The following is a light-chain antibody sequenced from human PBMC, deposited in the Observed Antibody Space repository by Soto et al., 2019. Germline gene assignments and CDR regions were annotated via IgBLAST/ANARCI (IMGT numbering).Light chain of an antibody. V-gene: IGLV2-14*03. CDR2: GVT. CDR3: RSFTSTRSYV. Sequence: SALTQPTSVSGSPGQSITISCTGNHNDIGTYDYVSWYQQHPGRAPRLLIHGVTTRPSGISGRFSASKSGLTPSLTISGLQPEDEADYYCRSFTSTRSYVFGPGTKVTVL. J-gene: IGLJ1*01. CDR1: HNDIGTYDY.